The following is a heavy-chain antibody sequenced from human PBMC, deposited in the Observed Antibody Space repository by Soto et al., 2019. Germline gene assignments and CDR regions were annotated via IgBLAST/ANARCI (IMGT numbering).Heavy chain of an antibody. Sequence: SLRLSCAASGFTFSSYAMSWVRQAPGKGLEWVSAISGSGGSTYYADSVKGRFTISRDNSKNTLYLQMNSLRAEDTAVYYCAKDHTWNYESANFGFDPWGQGTLVTVSS. J-gene: IGHJ5*02. V-gene: IGHV3-23*01. D-gene: IGHD1-7*01. CDR3: AKDHTWNYESANFGFDP. CDR1: GFTFSSYA. CDR2: ISGSGGST.